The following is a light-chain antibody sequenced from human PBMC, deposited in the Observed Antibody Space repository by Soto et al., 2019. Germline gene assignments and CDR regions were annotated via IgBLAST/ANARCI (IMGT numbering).Light chain of an antibody. CDR1: QGVSDW. Sequence: DIQMTQSSSSVSAAVTDSSTSTCLASQGVSDWLAWYQQKPGKAPKLLIYAASILQSGVPSRFTGSGSGTDFTLTTSSLQAEDFATYYCQQADSVPYTFGQGTKVDI. V-gene: IGKV1-12*01. CDR3: QQADSVPYT. CDR2: AAS. J-gene: IGKJ2*01.